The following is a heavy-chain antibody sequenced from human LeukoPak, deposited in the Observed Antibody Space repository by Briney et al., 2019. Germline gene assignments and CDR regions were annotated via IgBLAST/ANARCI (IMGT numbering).Heavy chain of an antibody. CDR3: ATVNTIDI. V-gene: IGHV3-30*03. CDR1: GFTFSSYG. J-gene: IGHJ3*02. D-gene: IGHD2-2*01. Sequence: PGGSLRLSCAASGFTFSSYGMHWVRQAPGKGLEWVAVISYDGSNKYYADSVKGRFTISRDNSKNTLYLQMNGLRAEDTAVYYCATVNTIDIWGQGTMVTVSS. CDR2: ISYDGSNK.